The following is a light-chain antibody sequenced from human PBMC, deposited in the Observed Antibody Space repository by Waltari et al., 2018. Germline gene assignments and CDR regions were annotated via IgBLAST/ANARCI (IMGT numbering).Light chain of an antibody. J-gene: IGLJ3*02. CDR2: GNN. V-gene: IGLV1-40*01. Sequence: QSVLTQPPSVSGAPGQRVTISCTGSNSNIGAGYDGHWYQQFPGTAPKLLIFGNNNLPSGVPYRFSVSKSGTSASLAITGLQAEDEADYYCQSYDISLSAWVFGGGTKLAVL. CDR3: QSYDISLSAWV. CDR1: NSNIGAGYD.